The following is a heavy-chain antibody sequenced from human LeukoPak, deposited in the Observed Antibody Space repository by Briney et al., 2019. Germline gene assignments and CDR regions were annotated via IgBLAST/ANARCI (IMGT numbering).Heavy chain of an antibody. J-gene: IGHJ4*02. V-gene: IGHV3-23*01. CDR2: ISGSGGST. CDR3: AKVLHYYDSSGQEGVDY. D-gene: IGHD3-22*01. CDR1: GFTFSRDW. Sequence: GGSLRLSCVGSGFTFSRDWMIWVRQAPGKGLEWVSAISGSGGSTYYADSVKGRFTISRDNSKNTLYLQMNSLRAEDTAVYYCAKVLHYYDSSGQEGVDYWGQGTLVTVSS.